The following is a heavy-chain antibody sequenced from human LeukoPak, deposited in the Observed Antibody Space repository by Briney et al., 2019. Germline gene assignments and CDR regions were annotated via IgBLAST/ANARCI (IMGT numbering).Heavy chain of an antibody. Sequence: GGSLRLSCAASGFTFSSYAMSWVRQAPGKGLEWVSAISGSGGSTYYADSVKGRFTISRDNAKNSLYLQMNSLRAEDTAVYYCARDGRGSSGWYFFTRSADAFDIWGQGTMVTVSS. CDR2: ISGSGGST. J-gene: IGHJ3*02. CDR1: GFTFSSYA. V-gene: IGHV3-23*01. D-gene: IGHD6-19*01. CDR3: ARDGRGSSGWYFFTRSADAFDI.